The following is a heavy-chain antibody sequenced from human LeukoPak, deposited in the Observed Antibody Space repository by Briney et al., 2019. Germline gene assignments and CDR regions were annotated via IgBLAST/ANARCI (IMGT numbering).Heavy chain of an antibody. CDR3: ARYSSGLYLDL. V-gene: IGHV1-2*02. D-gene: IGHD6-19*01. Sequence: ASVKVSCTTSGYTFTGDYIHWVRQAPGQGLEWMGWINPNSGGTNYAQKFQGRVTMTRDTSIRTAYMELTRLRSDDTAGYYCARYSSGLYLDLWGRGTLVTVSS. CDR2: INPNSGGT. CDR1: GYTFTGDY. J-gene: IGHJ2*01.